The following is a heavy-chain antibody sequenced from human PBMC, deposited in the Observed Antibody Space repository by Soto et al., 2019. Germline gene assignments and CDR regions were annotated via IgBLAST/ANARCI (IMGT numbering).Heavy chain of an antibody. J-gene: IGHJ4*02. CDR3: ARGVSSRSWYLDY. D-gene: IGHD6-13*01. Sequence: QVQLQESGPGLVKPSQTLSLTCTVSGGSISSGGYYWSWIRQHPGKGLEWIGYIYYSGSTYYNPSLKSRVTISVDTSKTEYSLRLSSVTVAETAVYYCARGVSSRSWYLDYWGQGTVVTVSS. CDR1: GGSISSGGYY. CDR2: IYYSGST. V-gene: IGHV4-31*03.